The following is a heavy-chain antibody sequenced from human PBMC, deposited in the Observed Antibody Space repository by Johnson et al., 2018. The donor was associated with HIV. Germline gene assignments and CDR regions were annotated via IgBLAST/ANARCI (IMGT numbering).Heavy chain of an antibody. D-gene: IGHD4-11*01. CDR1: EFTFSSYG. CDR3: ARDYRGALDI. CDR2: MSYDGSNK. J-gene: IGHJ3*02. V-gene: IGHV3-30*03. Sequence: QVQLMESGGGVVQPGRSLRLSCAASEFTFSSYGMHLVRQAPGKGLAWVAVMSYDGSNKYYADSVKGRFTISRDNSKNTLYMQMNSLRVEDTAVYFCARDYRGALDIWGQGTMVTVSS.